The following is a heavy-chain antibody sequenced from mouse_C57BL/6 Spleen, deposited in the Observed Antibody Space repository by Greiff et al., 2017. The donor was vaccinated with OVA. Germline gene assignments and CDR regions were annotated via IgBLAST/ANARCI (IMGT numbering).Heavy chain of an antibody. J-gene: IGHJ2*01. CDR2: INPNNGGT. CDR1: GYTFTDYN. Sequence: VQLQQSGPELVKPGASVKMSCKASGYTFTDYNMHWVKQSHGKSLEWIGYINPNNGGTSYNQQFKGKATLTVNKTSRTAYMELRSLTSEDSAVYYCASGGVTTGFDYWGQGTTLTVSS. D-gene: IGHD1-1*01. CDR3: ASGGVTTGFDY. V-gene: IGHV1-22*01.